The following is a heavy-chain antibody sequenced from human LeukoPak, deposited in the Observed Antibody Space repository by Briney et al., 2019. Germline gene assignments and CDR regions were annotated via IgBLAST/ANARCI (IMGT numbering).Heavy chain of an antibody. CDR3: AREEQLGPFDY. CDR1: GFTFSSYS. D-gene: IGHD6-6*01. CDR2: ISSSSSTI. Sequence: GGSLRLSCAASGFTFSSYSMNWVRQAPGKGLEWVSYISSSSSTIYYADSVKGRFTISRDNAKNSPYLQMNSLRAEDTAVYYCAREEQLGPFDYWGQGTMVTVSS. V-gene: IGHV3-48*01. J-gene: IGHJ4*03.